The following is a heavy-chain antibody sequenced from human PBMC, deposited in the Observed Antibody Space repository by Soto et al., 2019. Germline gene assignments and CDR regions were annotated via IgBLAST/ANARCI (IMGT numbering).Heavy chain of an antibody. Sequence: VELLESGGGLIQPGGSLRLSCTVSGITFRTYAMSWVRQAPGKGLEWLSSISGSGTSTFYADSVKGRFTISRDTPKNTLYLQMNSLRAEDTAIYYCAKGSYGSGSRGYSDYWGQGTLVTVSS. CDR1: GITFRTYA. V-gene: IGHV3-23*01. CDR2: ISGSGTST. CDR3: AKGSYGSGSRGYSDY. D-gene: IGHD3-10*01. J-gene: IGHJ4*02.